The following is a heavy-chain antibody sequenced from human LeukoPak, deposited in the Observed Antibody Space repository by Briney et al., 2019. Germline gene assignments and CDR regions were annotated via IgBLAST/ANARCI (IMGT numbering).Heavy chain of an antibody. Sequence: ASVKVSCKASGYTFTSYYMHWVRQAPGQGLEWMGIINPSGGSTSYAQKSQGRVTMTRDTSTSTVHMELSSLRSEDTAVYYCARDDLTNDFWSGYGLSDYWGQGTLVTVSS. J-gene: IGHJ4*02. CDR2: INPSGGST. V-gene: IGHV1-46*01. CDR3: ARDDLTNDFWSGYGLSDY. CDR1: GYTFTSYY. D-gene: IGHD3-3*01.